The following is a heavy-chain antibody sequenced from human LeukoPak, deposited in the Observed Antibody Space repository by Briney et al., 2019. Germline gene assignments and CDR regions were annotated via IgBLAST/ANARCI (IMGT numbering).Heavy chain of an antibody. Sequence: SVKVSCKASGGTFSSYAISWVRQATGQGLEWMGGSIPIFGTANYAQKFQGRVTITADESTSTAYMELSSLRSDDTAVYYCARESGHCYGDNCFYFFDLWGRGFLVTVSP. CDR1: GGTFSSYA. J-gene: IGHJ4*02. V-gene: IGHV1-69*01. D-gene: IGHD2-21*01. CDR2: SIPIFGTA. CDR3: ARESGHCYGDNCFYFFDL.